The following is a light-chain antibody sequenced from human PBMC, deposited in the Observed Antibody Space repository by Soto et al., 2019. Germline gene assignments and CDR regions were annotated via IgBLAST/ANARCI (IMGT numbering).Light chain of an antibody. J-gene: IGLJ2*01. CDR3: QTWVNGIHI. V-gene: IGLV4-69*01. CDR1: SGHSNYD. CDR2: LNSDGSH. Sequence: QSVLTQSPSASASLGASVKLTCTLSSGHSNYDIAWHQQQPEKGPRFLMKLNSDGSHSKADGIPDRFSGSSSGAESYLTLDAHQSEDEGDYDCQTWVNGIHIFGGGTKLTVL.